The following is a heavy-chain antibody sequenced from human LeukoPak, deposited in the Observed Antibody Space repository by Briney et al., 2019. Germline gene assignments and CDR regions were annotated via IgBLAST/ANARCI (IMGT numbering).Heavy chain of an antibody. D-gene: IGHD3-3*01. J-gene: IGHJ4*02. V-gene: IGHV1-24*01. CDR2: FDPEDGET. CDR3: ATDTSAAFLEWPPAQ. CDR1: GYTLTELS. Sequence: VASVKVSCKVSGYTLTELSMHWVRQAPGKGLEWMGGFDPEDGETIYAQKFQGRVTMTEDTSTDTAYMELSSLRSEDTAVYYCATDTSAAFLEWPPAQWGQGTLVTVSS.